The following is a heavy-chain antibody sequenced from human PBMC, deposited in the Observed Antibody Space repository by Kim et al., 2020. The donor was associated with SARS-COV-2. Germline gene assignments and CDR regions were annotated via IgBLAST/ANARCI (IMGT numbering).Heavy chain of an antibody. CDR3: TSHSSSSADPFF. D-gene: IGHD6-6*01. Sequence: YYADSVKGRFAITGDNSKNTLYLQMNSLRAEDTAVYYCTSHSSSSADPFFWGQGTLVTVSS. J-gene: IGHJ4*02. V-gene: IGHV3-33*01.